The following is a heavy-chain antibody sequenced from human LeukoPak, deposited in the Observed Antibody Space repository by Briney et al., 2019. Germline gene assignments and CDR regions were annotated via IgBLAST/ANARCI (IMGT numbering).Heavy chain of an antibody. J-gene: IGHJ3*02. CDR1: GYTFAKYA. D-gene: IGHD3-22*01. V-gene: IGHV1-3*01. CDR3: ASPTNDYYDSSGYSLYI. Sequence: ASVKVSCKASGYTFAKYAIHWVRQAPGQRLEWMGWINAGNGNTRYSQKFQGRVTMTRDTSTSTVYMELSSLRSEDTAVYYCASPTNDYYDSSGYSLYIWGQGTMVTVSS. CDR2: INAGNGNT.